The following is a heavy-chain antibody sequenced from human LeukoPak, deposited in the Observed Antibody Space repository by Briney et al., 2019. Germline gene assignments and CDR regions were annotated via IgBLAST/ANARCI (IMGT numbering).Heavy chain of an antibody. Sequence: SETLSLTCAVYGGSFSGYYWSWIRQPPGKGLEWIGEINHSGSTNYNPSLKSRVTISVDTSKNQFSLKLSSVTAADTAVYYCARGLDQLLSWFDPWGQGTLVTVSS. CDR3: ARGLDQLLSWFDP. CDR2: INHSGST. CDR1: GGSFSGYY. V-gene: IGHV4-34*01. J-gene: IGHJ5*02. D-gene: IGHD2-2*01.